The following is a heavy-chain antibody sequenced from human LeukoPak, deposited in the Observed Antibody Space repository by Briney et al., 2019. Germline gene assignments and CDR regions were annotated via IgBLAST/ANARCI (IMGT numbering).Heavy chain of an antibody. CDR1: GFTFNNYA. CDR2: ISGSGRDT. J-gene: IGHJ4*02. Sequence: GGSLRLSCATSGFTFNNYAVSWVRQAPGKGLEWVSAISGSGRDTYYADSVKGRFTISRDNSKNTLFLQMNNLRVEDTAVYYCASRQWDLLDYWGQGTLVTVSS. V-gene: IGHV3-23*01. D-gene: IGHD1-26*01. CDR3: ASRQWDLLDY.